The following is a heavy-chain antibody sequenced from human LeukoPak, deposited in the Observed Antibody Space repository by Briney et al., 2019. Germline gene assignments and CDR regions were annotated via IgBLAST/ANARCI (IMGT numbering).Heavy chain of an antibody. D-gene: IGHD3-16*02. CDR2: IIPILGIA. J-gene: IGHJ5*02. CDR1: GGTFSSYA. CDR3: ARNPYDYVWGSYRDNWFDP. Sequence: SVKVSCKASGGTFSSYAISWVRQAPGQGLEWMGRIIPILGIANYAKKFQGRVTITADKSTSTAYMELSSLRSEDTAVYYCARNPYDYVWGSYRDNWFDPWGQGTLVTVSS. V-gene: IGHV1-69*04.